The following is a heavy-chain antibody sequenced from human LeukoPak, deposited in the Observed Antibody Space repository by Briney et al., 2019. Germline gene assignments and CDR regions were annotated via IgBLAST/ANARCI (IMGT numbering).Heavy chain of an antibody. V-gene: IGHV3-23*01. CDR2: IGGSGTDT. D-gene: IGHD4/OR15-4a*01. CDR1: GCTFGNYA. Sequence: GGSLRLSCAASGCTFGNYAMSWVRQAPGRGLQWVAAIGGSGTDTDYADSIQGRFTISRDNSMDTLYLQVNSLRADDTAVYFCAKDLYRANSAWDAFDIWGQGTRVTVSS. J-gene: IGHJ3*02. CDR3: AKDLYRANSAWDAFDI.